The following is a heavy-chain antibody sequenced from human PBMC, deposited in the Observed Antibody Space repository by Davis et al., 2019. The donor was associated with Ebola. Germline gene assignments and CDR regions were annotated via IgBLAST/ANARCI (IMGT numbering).Heavy chain of an antibody. Sequence: GESLKISCEASGFTFSSYAMSWVRQAPGKGLEWVSGISSSGDKIYYADSVKGRFTISRDNSKTTVSLQMNNLSAEDTGLYYCARDYSLVVVGGGYWGQGTQVTVSS. CDR2: ISSSGDKI. J-gene: IGHJ4*02. V-gene: IGHV3-23*01. D-gene: IGHD2-15*01. CDR3: ARDYSLVVVGGGY. CDR1: GFTFSSYA.